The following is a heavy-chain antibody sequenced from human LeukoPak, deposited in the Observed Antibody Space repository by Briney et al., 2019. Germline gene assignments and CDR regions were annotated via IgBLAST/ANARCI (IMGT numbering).Heavy chain of an antibody. CDR3: ARDRRIVVVN. CDR1: GFTFSSYA. D-gene: IGHD3-22*01. V-gene: IGHV3-30*04. J-gene: IGHJ4*02. Sequence: GGSLRLSCAASGFTFSSYAMHWVRQAPGKGLEWVAVISYDGSNKYYADSVKGRFTISRDNSKNTLYLQMNSLRAEDTAVYYCARDRRIVVVNWGQGTLVTVSS. CDR2: ISYDGSNK.